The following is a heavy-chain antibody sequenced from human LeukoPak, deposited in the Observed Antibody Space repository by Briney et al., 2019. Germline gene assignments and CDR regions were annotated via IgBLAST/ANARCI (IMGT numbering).Heavy chain of an antibody. CDR1: GYTFTSYG. CDR2: ISAYNGNT. CDR3: ARKREQLAAGGDYYYYYMDV. J-gene: IGHJ6*03. V-gene: IGHV1-18*01. Sequence: ASVKVSCKASGYTFTSYGISWVRQAPGQGLEWMGWISAYNGNTNYAQKLQGRVTMTTDTSTSTAYMELRSLRSDDTAVYYCARKREQLAAGGDYYYYYMDVWGKGTTVTVSS. D-gene: IGHD6-6*01.